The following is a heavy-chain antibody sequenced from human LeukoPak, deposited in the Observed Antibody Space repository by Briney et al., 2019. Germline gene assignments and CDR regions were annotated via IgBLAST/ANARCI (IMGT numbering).Heavy chain of an antibody. V-gene: IGHV3-43D*03. J-gene: IGHJ3*02. CDR2: ISWDGGST. CDR1: GLTFDDYA. Sequence: GGSLRLSCAASGLTFDDYAMHWVRQAPGKGLEWVSLISWDGGSTYYADSVKGRFTISRDNSKNSLYLQMNSLRAEDTALYYCAKALNWGSEVDAFDIWGQGTMVTVSS. D-gene: IGHD7-27*01. CDR3: AKALNWGSEVDAFDI.